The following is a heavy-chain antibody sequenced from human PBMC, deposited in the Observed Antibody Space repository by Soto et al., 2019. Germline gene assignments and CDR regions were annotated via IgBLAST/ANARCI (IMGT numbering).Heavy chain of an antibody. D-gene: IGHD3-22*01. J-gene: IGHJ4*02. CDR2: IFYSGSA. CDR3: ARGYDSSGYYFDY. V-gene: IGHV4-39*07. CDR1: GDSITRSNFY. Sequence: SETLSLTCTVSGDSITRSNFYWGWIRQPPGKGLEWLGSIFYSGSAYYNPSLKSRVTISVDTSKNQFSLKLSSVTAADTAVYYCARGYDSSGYYFDYWGQGTLVTVSS.